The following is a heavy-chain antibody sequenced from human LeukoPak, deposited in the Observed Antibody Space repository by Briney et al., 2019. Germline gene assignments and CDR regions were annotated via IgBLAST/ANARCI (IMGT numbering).Heavy chain of an antibody. CDR3: AKTFLTAYDTYFYYYGLDV. CDR1: GDTFSSYV. D-gene: IGHD3-9*01. CDR2: INPVFGTA. V-gene: IGHV1-69*13. J-gene: IGHJ6*02. Sequence: SVKVSCKASGDTFSSYVISWVRKAPGQGLEWMGGINPVFGTAHYAQKFQDRVTITADESTSTAYMELSSLRSEDTAVYYCAKTFLTAYDTYFYYYGLDVWGQGTPVTVSS.